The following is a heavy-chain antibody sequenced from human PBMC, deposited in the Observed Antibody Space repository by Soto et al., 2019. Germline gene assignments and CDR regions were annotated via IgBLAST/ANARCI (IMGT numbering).Heavy chain of an antibody. Sequence: QVQLVQSGAEVKKPGASVKVSCKASGYSFTGYYIHWVRQAPGQGLEWVGRINPISGGTNYAQNFQGRVAMNRDTYISTAYMEVSRLRADDTAVYYCARDPYGDYESPNPFYSWGQGTLVTVSS. J-gene: IGHJ4*02. CDR1: GYSFTGYY. CDR3: ARDPYGDYESPNPFYS. D-gene: IGHD4-17*01. CDR2: INPISGGT. V-gene: IGHV1-2*02.